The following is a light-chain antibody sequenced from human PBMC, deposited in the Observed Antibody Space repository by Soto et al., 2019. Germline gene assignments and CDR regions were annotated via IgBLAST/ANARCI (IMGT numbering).Light chain of an antibody. CDR3: CSYAGNYDYV. J-gene: IGLJ1*01. V-gene: IGLV2-11*01. Sequence: QSALTQPRSVSGPPGQSVTISCTGTSSDVGGHNYVSWYQQHPGKAPKLLISSITKRSSGVPDRFSGSKSGNTAFLTISGLHTDDEADYYCCSYAGNYDYVFGTGTKVTVL. CDR1: SSDVGGHNY. CDR2: SIT.